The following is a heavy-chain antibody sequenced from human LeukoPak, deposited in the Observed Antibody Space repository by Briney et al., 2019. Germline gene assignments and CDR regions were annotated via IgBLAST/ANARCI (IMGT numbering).Heavy chain of an antibody. V-gene: IGHV4-59*01. CDR2: IYYSGST. CDR1: GGSISSYY. CDR3: ARTVRQLVRPNYYYYYMDV. Sequence: SETLSLTCTVSGGSISSYYWSRIRQPPGKGLEWIGYIYYSGSTNYNPSLKSRVTISVDTSKNQFSLKLSSVTAADTAVYYCARTVRQLVRPNYYYYYMDVWGKGTTVTVSS. D-gene: IGHD6-13*01. J-gene: IGHJ6*03.